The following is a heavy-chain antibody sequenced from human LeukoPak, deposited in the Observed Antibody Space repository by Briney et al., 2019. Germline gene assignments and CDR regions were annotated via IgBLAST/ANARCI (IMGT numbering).Heavy chain of an antibody. J-gene: IGHJ6*02. D-gene: IGHD3-10*01. V-gene: IGHV1-8*02. CDR2: MNPNSGNT. CDR1: GYTFTSYG. Sequence: VASVKVSCKASGYTFTSYGISWVRQAPGQGLEWMGWMNPNSGNTNYEQKFQGRLTMTRDTSISTAYMELSSLRSEDTAVYYCARGGILVQGVTILYGMDVWGQGTTVTVSS. CDR3: ARGGILVQGVTILYGMDV.